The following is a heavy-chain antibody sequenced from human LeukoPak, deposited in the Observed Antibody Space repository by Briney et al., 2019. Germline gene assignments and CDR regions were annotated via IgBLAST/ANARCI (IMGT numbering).Heavy chain of an antibody. D-gene: IGHD3-10*01. CDR2: ISGSGDTT. CDR3: ARELSGSYETEDAFDI. J-gene: IGHJ3*02. Sequence: GGSLRLSCAVSGFTFSNYAISWVRQAPGKGLEWVSSISGSGDTTYYADPVKGRFTISRDNAKNSLYLQMNSLRAEDTAVYYCARELSGSYETEDAFDIWGQGTMVTVSS. V-gene: IGHV3-23*01. CDR1: GFTFSNYA.